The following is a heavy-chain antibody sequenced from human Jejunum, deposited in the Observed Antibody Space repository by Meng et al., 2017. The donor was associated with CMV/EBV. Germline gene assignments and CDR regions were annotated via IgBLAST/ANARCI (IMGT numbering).Heavy chain of an antibody. CDR2: MNPTSGNT. J-gene: IGHJ5*02. D-gene: IGHD4-23*01. CDR1: GYTFTNYD. V-gene: IGHV1-8*01. Sequence: SGYTFTNYDINWVRQATGQVLEWMGWMNPTSGNTGSAQKFQGRVILTRDISISTAYMELSNLRSEDSAIYYCARDYGGNSGWFDPWGQGTLVTVSS. CDR3: ARDYGGNSGWFDP.